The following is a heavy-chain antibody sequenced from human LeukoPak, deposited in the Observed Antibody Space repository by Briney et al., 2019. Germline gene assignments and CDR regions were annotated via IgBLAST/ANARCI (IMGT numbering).Heavy chain of an antibody. CDR2: IRRRAYGGAA. CDR3: SRNGLVDFDY. Sequence: GGSLRLSCTTSGFAFDDFAMSWVRQPAGKGLEWVGFIRRRAYGGAAEYAASVKGRFIISRDDSKGIAYLQMNSLTTEDTAVYYCSRNGLVDFDYWGQGSRVIVSP. J-gene: IGHJ4*02. V-gene: IGHV3-49*04. CDR1: GFAFDDFA.